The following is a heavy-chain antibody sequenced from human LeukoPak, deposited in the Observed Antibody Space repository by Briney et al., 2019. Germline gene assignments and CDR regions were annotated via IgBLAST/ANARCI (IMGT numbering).Heavy chain of an antibody. CDR2: ISVRGDTI. CDR3: ARDSLYTSSYVY. CDR1: GFTFSSYA. J-gene: IGHJ4*02. D-gene: IGHD2-8*01. V-gene: IGHV3-48*01. Sequence: GGSLRLSCAASGFTFSSYAMNWVRQTPGKGLEWVSYISVRGDTIYYADSVKGRFTISRDNAKNSLYLQMNSLRAEDTAVYYCARDSLYTSSYVYWGQGTLVTVSS.